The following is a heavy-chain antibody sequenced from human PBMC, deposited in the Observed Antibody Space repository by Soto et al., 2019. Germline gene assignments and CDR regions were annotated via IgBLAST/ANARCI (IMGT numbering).Heavy chain of an antibody. D-gene: IGHD3-22*01. J-gene: IGHJ4*02. CDR3: ARDSPPYYYDSSGPFDY. Sequence: GSLRLSCAASGFTFSSYSMNWVRQAPGKGLEWVSSISSSSSYIYYADSVKGRFTISRDNAKNSLYLQMNSLRAEDTAVYYCARDSPPYYYDSSGPFDYWGQGTLVTVSS. CDR1: GFTFSSYS. V-gene: IGHV3-21*01. CDR2: ISSSSSYI.